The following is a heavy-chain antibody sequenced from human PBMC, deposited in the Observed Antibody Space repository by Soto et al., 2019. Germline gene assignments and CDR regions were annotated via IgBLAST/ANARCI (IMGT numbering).Heavy chain of an antibody. Sequence: QVQLVQSGAEVKKPGASVKVSCKASGYTFTGYYMXXVRQAPGQGLEWMGWINPNSGGTNYAQKFQGRVTMTRDTSISTAYMELSRLRSDDTAVYYCARGLXTXXIXXATGLPYWGQGTLVTVSS. CDR1: GYTFTGYY. D-gene: IGHD1-26*01. V-gene: IGHV1-2*02. J-gene: IGHJ4*02. CDR3: ARGLXTXXIXXATGLPY. CDR2: INPNSGGT.